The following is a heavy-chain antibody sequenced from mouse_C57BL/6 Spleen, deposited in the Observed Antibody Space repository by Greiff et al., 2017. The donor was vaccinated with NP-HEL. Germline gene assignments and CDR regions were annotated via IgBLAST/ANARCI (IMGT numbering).Heavy chain of an antibody. D-gene: IGHD3-2*01. CDR1: GYTFTSYW. V-gene: IGHV1-5*01. Sequence: EVQLQQSGTVLARPGASVTMSCTTSGYTFTSYWMHWVTQRPGQGLEWIGAISPGNSDTIYNQKFKGKAKLTAVTSASTAYMELSSLTNEDSAVYYCTRRWKTAHFDYWGQGTTLTVSS. CDR3: TRRWKTAHFDY. CDR2: ISPGNSDT. J-gene: IGHJ2*01.